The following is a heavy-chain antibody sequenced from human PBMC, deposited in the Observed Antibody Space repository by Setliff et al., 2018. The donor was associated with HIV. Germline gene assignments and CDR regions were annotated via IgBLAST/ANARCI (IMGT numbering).Heavy chain of an antibody. Sequence: SETLSLTCTVSDSGTYYWSWIRQPAGKGLEWIGRVSSRGDTNYNPSLKSRVTMSVDTSKNQFSLRLSSVTAADTAVYYCVRVSCSSWYSIPRNYYYSMDVWGEGTTVTVSS. CDR2: VSSRGDT. V-gene: IGHV4-4*07. CDR3: VRVSCSSWYSIPRNYYYSMDV. D-gene: IGHD6-13*01. CDR1: DSGTYY. J-gene: IGHJ6*03.